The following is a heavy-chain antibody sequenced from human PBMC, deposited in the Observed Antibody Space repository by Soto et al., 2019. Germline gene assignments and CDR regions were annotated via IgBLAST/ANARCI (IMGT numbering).Heavy chain of an antibody. J-gene: IGHJ4*02. CDR1: GGSISSYY. D-gene: IGHD4-17*01. V-gene: IGHV4-59*08. CDR3: ASHGSLGDYYFDY. CDR2: IYYSGST. Sequence: SETLSLTCTVSGGSISSYYWSWIRQPPGKGLEWIGYIYYSGSTNYNPSLKSRVTISVDTSKNQFSLKLSSVPAADTAVYYCASHGSLGDYYFDYWGQGTLVTVSS.